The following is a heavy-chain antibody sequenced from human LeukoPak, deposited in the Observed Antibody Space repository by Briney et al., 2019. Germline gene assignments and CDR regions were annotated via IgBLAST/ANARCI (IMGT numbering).Heavy chain of an antibody. Sequence: GGTLRLSCAASGFTFSNHGMNWVRQAPGKGLEWVSGISPSGDITYYADSVQGRFTMSRDNSKNTVYLQMNSLRVDDTAVYYCARRDIVVIVSASDYWGQGTLVTVSS. J-gene: IGHJ4*02. CDR2: ISPSGDIT. D-gene: IGHD2-15*01. V-gene: IGHV3-23*01. CDR3: ARRDIVVIVSASDY. CDR1: GFTFSNHG.